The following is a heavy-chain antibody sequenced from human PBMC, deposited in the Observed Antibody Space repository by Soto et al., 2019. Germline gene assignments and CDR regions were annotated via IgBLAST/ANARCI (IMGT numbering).Heavy chain of an antibody. CDR3: ARMYYSDSSGHYPHFDY. D-gene: IGHD3-22*01. CDR2: IYHSGKN. Sequence: SETLSLTCAVSDYSISSGYYGGWIRQPPGKGLEWIGSIYHSGKNYYNASLKSRVTISVDTSKNQLSLKLSSVTAADTAVYYCARMYYSDSSGHYPHFDYWGQGTLVTVSS. V-gene: IGHV4-38-2*01. CDR1: DYSISSGYY. J-gene: IGHJ4*02.